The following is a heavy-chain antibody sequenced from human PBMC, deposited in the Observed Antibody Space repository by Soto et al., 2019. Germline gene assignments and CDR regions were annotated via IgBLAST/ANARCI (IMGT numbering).Heavy chain of an antibody. CDR3: ARDQRDSHYYYYGMDV. Sequence: PGGSLRLSCAASGFTFSSYGMHWVRQAPGKGLEWVAVIWYDGSNKYYADSVKGRFTISRDNSKNTLYLQMNSLRAEDTAVYYCARDQRDSHYYYYGMDVWGQGTTVTVSS. CDR1: GFTFSSYG. V-gene: IGHV3-33*01. D-gene: IGHD2-21*01. CDR2: IWYDGSNK. J-gene: IGHJ6*02.